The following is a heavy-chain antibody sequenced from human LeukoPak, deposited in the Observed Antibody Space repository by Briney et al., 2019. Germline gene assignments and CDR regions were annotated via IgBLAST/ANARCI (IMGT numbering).Heavy chain of an antibody. CDR2: IYYSGST. CDR3: ARDYYDSSGYYNGFDY. Sequence: SETLSHTCTVSGGSISTYYWSWIRQPPGKGLEWIGYIYYSGSTDYNPSLKSRVTISVDTSKNQFSLKLSSVTAADTAVYYCARDYYDSSGYYNGFDYWGQGTLVTVSS. J-gene: IGHJ4*02. V-gene: IGHV4-59*01. D-gene: IGHD3-22*01. CDR1: GGSISTYY.